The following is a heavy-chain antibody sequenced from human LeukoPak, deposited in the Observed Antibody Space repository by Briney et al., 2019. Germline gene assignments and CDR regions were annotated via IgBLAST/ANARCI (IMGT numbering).Heavy chain of an antibody. CDR1: GFTFSSYS. D-gene: IGHD3-22*01. V-gene: IGHV3-21*01. CDR2: ISSSSSYI. CDR3: AIVSSGYYRKFDY. Sequence: KTGGSLRLSCAASGFTFSSYSMNWVRQAPGKGLEWVSSISSSSSYISYADSVKGRLTISRDNAKNSLYLQMNSLRAEDTAVYYCAIVSSGYYRKFDYWGQGTLVTVSS. J-gene: IGHJ4*02.